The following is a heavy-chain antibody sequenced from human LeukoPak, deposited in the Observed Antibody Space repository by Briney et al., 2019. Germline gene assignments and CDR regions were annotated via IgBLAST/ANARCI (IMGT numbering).Heavy chain of an antibody. CDR3: AREFTYSFDSSGYSLGLGQ. Sequence: GASVKASCKASGYTFISNYIHWVRQAPGQGLEWMGIINPAGGSTSYAQKFQGRVTMTRDTSTSTVFMELSSLTSEDTAVYYCAREFTYSFDSSGYSLGLGQWGQGTLVTVSS. CDR2: INPAGGST. D-gene: IGHD3-22*01. V-gene: IGHV1-46*01. J-gene: IGHJ4*02. CDR1: GYTFISNY.